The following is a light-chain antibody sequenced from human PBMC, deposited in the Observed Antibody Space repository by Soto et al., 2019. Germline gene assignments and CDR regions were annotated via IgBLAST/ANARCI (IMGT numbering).Light chain of an antibody. J-gene: IGKJ5*01. CDR3: QQRNNWPPEIT. CDR1: QSISIY. CDR2: DAS. V-gene: IGKV3-11*01. Sequence: EIVLTQSPATLSLSPGERATLSCRASQSISIYLAWYQQKPGQAPRLLIYDASNRATSIPARFSGSGSGTDFTLTISSLEPEDFAVYYCQQRNNWPPEITFGQGTRLEIK.